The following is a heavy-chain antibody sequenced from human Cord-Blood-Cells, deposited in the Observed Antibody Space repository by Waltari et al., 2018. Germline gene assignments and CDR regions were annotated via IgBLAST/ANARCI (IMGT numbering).Heavy chain of an antibody. J-gene: IGHJ4*02. V-gene: IGHV3-21*01. CDR1: GFTFGSYR. CDR3: VSSAGGLFDY. D-gene: IGHD6-25*01. CDR2: ISSSRNI. Sequence: EVQLVESGGGLVKPGGSLRLHSAAPGFTFGSYRMHWVRQAPGKGLEWGSTISSSRNIYYADSVKGRFTISRDNAKNPLYLQMNSLRAEDTAVYYCVSSAGGLFDYWGQGTLVTVSS.